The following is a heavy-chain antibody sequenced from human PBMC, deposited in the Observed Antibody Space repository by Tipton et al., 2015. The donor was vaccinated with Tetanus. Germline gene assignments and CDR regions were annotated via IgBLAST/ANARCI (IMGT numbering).Heavy chain of an antibody. CDR3: ARDRGDYIYYGMDV. J-gene: IGHJ6*02. CDR1: GYTFTGYY. Sequence: QLVQSGAELKKPGASVKDSCTASGYTFTGYYMYWVRQAPGQGLEWVGWIDPNSGDTIDAQNFQSRVTMTRDTSMSTVYMELSRLRTDDTAVYYCARDRGDYIYYGMDVWGPGTTVTVSS. D-gene: IGHD3-22*01. V-gene: IGHV1-2*02. CDR2: IDPNSGDT.